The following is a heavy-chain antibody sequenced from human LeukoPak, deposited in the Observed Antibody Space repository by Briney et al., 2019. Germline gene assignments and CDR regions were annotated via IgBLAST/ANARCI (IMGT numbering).Heavy chain of an antibody. V-gene: IGHV3-53*01. J-gene: IGHJ3*01. CDR2: IYSGGSP. D-gene: IGHD3-22*01. CDR3: ARDGADNSGYYFGSL. Sequence: GRSLRLSCAASGFTFSSYAMHWVRQAPGKGLEWVSVIYSGGSPDYADSAKGRFTISTDNSKNTLYLQMNSLRVEDTAVHYCARDGADNSGYYFGSLWGQGTVVTVSS. CDR1: GFTFSSYA.